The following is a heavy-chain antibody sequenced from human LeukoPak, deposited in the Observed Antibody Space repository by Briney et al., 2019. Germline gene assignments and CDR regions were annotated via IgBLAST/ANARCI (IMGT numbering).Heavy chain of an antibody. D-gene: IGHD2-2*01. CDR1: GFTFSSYW. V-gene: IGHV3-7*01. CDR2: INQDGSEK. Sequence: GGSLRLSCAASGFTFSSYWMTWVRQAPGKGLEWVANINQDGSEKYYVDSVKGRFTISRDNSKNTLYLQMNSLRAEDTAVYYCARARDCSSTSCYPFFDYWGQGTLVTVSS. J-gene: IGHJ4*02. CDR3: ARARDCSSTSCYPFFDY.